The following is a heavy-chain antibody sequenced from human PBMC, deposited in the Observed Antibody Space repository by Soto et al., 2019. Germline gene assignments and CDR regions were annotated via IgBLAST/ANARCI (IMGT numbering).Heavy chain of an antibody. J-gene: IGHJ6*02. Sequence: SATLSLTCTVSGGSISSYYWSWIRQPPGKGLEWIGYIYYSGSTNYNPSLKSRVTISVDTSKNQFSLKLSSVTAADTAVYYCASTGYSSSWARYYYYYGMDVWGQGTTVTVSS. CDR1: GGSISSYY. CDR3: ASTGYSSSWARYYYYYGMDV. D-gene: IGHD6-13*01. CDR2: IYYSGST. V-gene: IGHV4-59*01.